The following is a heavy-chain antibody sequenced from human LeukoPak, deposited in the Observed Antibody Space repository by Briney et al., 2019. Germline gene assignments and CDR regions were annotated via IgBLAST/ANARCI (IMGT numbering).Heavy chain of an antibody. D-gene: IGHD6-13*01. CDR3: AIQPLGGNPRGGSWYEFVPIDY. Sequence: GGSLRLSCAASGFTVSSNYMSWVRQAPGKGLEWVSAISGSGGSTYYADSVKGRFTISRDNSKNTLYLQMNSLRAEDTAVYYCAIQPLGGNPRGGSWYEFVPIDYWGQGTLVLVSS. CDR2: ISGSGGST. CDR1: GFTVSSNY. V-gene: IGHV3-23*01. J-gene: IGHJ4*02.